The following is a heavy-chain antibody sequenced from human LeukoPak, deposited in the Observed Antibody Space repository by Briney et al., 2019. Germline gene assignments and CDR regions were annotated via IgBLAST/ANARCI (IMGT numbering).Heavy chain of an antibody. J-gene: IGHJ5*02. V-gene: IGHV4-39*07. Sequence: SETLSLTCTVSGDPISSSSFFWGWIRQPPGKGLEWIGSIYYSGSTYYSPSLKSRVTISVDTSKNQFSLKLSSVTAADTAVYYCARLLRVGYCSTTTCNWFDPWGQGTLVTVSS. CDR2: IYYSGST. CDR1: GDPISSSSFF. CDR3: ARLLRVGYCSTTTCNWFDP. D-gene: IGHD2-2*03.